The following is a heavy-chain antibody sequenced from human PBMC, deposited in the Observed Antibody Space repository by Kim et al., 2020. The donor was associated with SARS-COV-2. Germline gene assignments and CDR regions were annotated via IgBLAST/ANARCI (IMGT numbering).Heavy chain of an antibody. Sequence: GGSLRLSCAAYQFTLSNHVVSWVRQAPGKGLEWVSLITATGETTKYAGSVRGRFIISRDNSKNMAFLQMNSLAVDDTAVYYCAKCPSRGGCFGLRHDTWGQVTLVTVSS. D-gene: IGHD2-15*01. V-gene: IGHV3-23*01. CDR3: AKCPSRGGCFGLRHDT. CDR2: ITATGETT. J-gene: IGHJ4*02. CDR1: QFTLSNHV.